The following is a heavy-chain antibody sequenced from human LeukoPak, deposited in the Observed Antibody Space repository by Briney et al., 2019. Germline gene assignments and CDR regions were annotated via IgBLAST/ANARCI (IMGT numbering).Heavy chain of an antibody. J-gene: IGHJ6*02. D-gene: IGHD4-17*01. CDR3: ARDGGTVTDYYYYYYGMDV. CDR2: IYTSGST. V-gene: IGHV4-4*07. Sequence: SETLSLTCTVSGGSISSYYWSWIRQPAGKRLEWIGRIYTSGSTNYNPSLKSRVTMSVDTSKNQFSLKLSSVTAADTAVYYCARDGGTVTDYYYYYYGMDVWGQGTTVTVSS. CDR1: GGSISSYY.